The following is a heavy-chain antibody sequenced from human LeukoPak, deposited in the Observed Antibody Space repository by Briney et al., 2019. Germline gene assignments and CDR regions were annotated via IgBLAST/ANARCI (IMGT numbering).Heavy chain of an antibody. Sequence: PSETLSLTCAVYGGSFSGYYWSWIRQPPGKGLEWIGEINHSGSTNYNPSLKSRVTISVGTSKNQFSLKLSSVTAADTAVYYCARDKYMDWFDPWGQGTLVTVSS. V-gene: IGHV4-34*01. J-gene: IGHJ5*02. D-gene: IGHD2/OR15-2a*01. CDR1: GGSFSGYY. CDR2: INHSGST. CDR3: ARDKYMDWFDP.